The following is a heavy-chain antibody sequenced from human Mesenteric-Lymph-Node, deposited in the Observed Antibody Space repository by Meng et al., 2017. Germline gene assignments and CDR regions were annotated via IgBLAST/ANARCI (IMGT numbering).Heavy chain of an antibody. V-gene: IGHV4-61*02. J-gene: IGHJ4*02. CDR1: GGSISSDNYY. D-gene: IGHD3-10*01. CDR3: ARVVRGYYYDSGSYRDEYYLDY. CDR2: VYRTGST. Sequence: SETLSLTCTVSGGSISSDNYYWSWIRQPAGKGLEWIGRVYRTGSTNYNPSLKSRVSISVDTSTARFSLKLSSVTAADTAVYYCARVVRGYYYDSGSYRDEYYLDYWGQGTLVTVSS.